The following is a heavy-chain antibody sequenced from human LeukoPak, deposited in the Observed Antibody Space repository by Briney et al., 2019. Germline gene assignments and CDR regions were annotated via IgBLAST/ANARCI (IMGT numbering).Heavy chain of an antibody. CDR1: GFTFSSYG. CDR3: AKDHSGYSSSWHLGDFDY. V-gene: IGHV3-30*02. CDR2: IRYDGSNK. J-gene: IGHJ4*02. Sequence: GGSLRLSCAASGFTFSSYGMHWVRQAPGKGLEWVAFIRYDGSNKYYADSVKGRFTISRDNSKNTLYLQMNSLRAEDTAVYYCAKDHSGYSSSWHLGDFDYWGQGTLVTVSS. D-gene: IGHD6-13*01.